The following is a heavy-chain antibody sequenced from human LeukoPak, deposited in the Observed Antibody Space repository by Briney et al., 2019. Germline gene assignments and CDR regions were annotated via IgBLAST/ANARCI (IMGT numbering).Heavy chain of an antibody. V-gene: IGHV4-39*07. Sequence: SETLSLTCTVSGGSISSSSYYWGWIRQPPGKGLEWIGSIYYSGSTYYNPSLKSRVTISVDTSKNQFSLKLSSVTAADTAVYYCARDFGSSGWYRRAFDIWGQGTMVTVSS. J-gene: IGHJ3*02. D-gene: IGHD6-19*01. CDR1: GGSISSSSYY. CDR2: IYYSGST. CDR3: ARDFGSSGWYRRAFDI.